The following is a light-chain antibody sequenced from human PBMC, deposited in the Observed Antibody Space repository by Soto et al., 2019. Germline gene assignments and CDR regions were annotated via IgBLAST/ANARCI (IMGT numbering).Light chain of an antibody. Sequence: QSVLTQPPSVSGAPGQRVTISCTGSSSNFGAGYAVHWYQQLPGTAPKVLIHDNNNRPSGVPDRFSGSKSGTSASLAITGLQAEDEADYYCQSYDSSLNGRLFGGGTKLTVL. J-gene: IGLJ2*01. CDR1: SSNFGAGYA. CDR2: DNN. V-gene: IGLV1-40*01. CDR3: QSYDSSLNGRL.